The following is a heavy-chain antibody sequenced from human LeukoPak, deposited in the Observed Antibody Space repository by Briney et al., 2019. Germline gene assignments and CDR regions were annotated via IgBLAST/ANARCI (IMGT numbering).Heavy chain of an antibody. D-gene: IGHD1-1*01. CDR3: ARDPNWNGVIIDY. CDR2: INPNSGGT. V-gene: IGHV1-2*02. J-gene: IGHJ4*02. CDR1: GYTFTGYY. Sequence: ASVKVSCKASGYTFTGYYMHWVRQAPGQGLEWMGWINPNSGGTNYAQKFQGRVTMTRDTSITTAYMELSRLRSDDTAVYYCARDPNWNGVIIDYWGQGTLVTVSS.